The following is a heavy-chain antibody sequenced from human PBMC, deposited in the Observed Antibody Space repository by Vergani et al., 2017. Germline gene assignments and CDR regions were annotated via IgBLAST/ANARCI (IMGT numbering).Heavy chain of an antibody. V-gene: IGHV3-30*18. CDR2: ISYDGSNK. D-gene: IGHD3-22*01. CDR3: AKALTDYYDSSGSDY. Sequence: QVQLVESGGGVVQPGRSLRLSCAASGFTFSSYGMHWVRQAPGKGLEWVAVISYDGSNKYYADSVKGRFTISRDNSKNTLYLQMNSLRAEDTAVYYCAKALTDYYDSSGSDYWGQGTLVTVSS. J-gene: IGHJ4*02. CDR1: GFTFSSYG.